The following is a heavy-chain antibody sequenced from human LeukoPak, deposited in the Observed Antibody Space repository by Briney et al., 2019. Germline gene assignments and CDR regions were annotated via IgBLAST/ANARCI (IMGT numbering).Heavy chain of an antibody. J-gene: IGHJ4*02. CDR2: ISSSSSYI. CDR1: GFTFSSYS. Sequence: GGSLRLSCAASGFTFSSYSMNWVRQAPGKGLEWVSSISSSSSYIYYADSVKGRFTISRDNAKNSLYLQMNSLRAEDTAVYYCARVLYSYGPLFDYWGQGTLVTVSS. D-gene: IGHD5-18*01. CDR3: ARVLYSYGPLFDY. V-gene: IGHV3-21*04.